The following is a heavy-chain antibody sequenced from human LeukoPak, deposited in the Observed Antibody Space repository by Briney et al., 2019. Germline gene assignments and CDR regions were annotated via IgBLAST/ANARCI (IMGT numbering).Heavy chain of an antibody. Sequence: ASVRVSCKASGYTFTSYDINWIRQAAGQGLEWVGWMNPNSGDTDYSQKFQGRVTMTRSNSLSTVYMELSSLRSEDTAVYYCARGGWMSAHDYWGQGTLVTVSS. J-gene: IGHJ4*02. CDR2: MNPNSGDT. D-gene: IGHD5-12*01. CDR3: ARGGWMSAHDY. V-gene: IGHV1-8*01. CDR1: GYTFTSYD.